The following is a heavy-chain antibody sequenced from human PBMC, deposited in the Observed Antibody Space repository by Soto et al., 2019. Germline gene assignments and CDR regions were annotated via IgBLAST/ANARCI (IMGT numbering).Heavy chain of an antibody. D-gene: IGHD3-10*01. CDR1: GGTFSSYT. CDR3: ARASVWVDYYGSGERFDLPLDY. Sequence: QVQLVQSGAEVKKPGSSVKVSCKASGGTFSSYTISWVRQAPGQGLEWMGRIIPILGIANYAQKFQGRVTITADKSTSTAYMELSSLRSEDTAVYYCARASVWVDYYGSGERFDLPLDYWGQGTLVTVSS. V-gene: IGHV1-69*02. J-gene: IGHJ4*02. CDR2: IIPILGIA.